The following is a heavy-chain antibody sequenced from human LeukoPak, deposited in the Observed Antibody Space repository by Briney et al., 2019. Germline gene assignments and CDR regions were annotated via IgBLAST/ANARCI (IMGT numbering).Heavy chain of an antibody. D-gene: IGHD3-22*01. V-gene: IGHV1-18*01. Sequence: ASVKVSCKASGYTFTSYGISWVRQAPGQGLEWMGWISAYNGNTNYAQKLQGRVTMTTDTSMSTAYMELRSLRSDDTAVYYCARDIHYYDSSGYRDAFDIWGQGTMVTVSS. CDR2: ISAYNGNT. CDR3: ARDIHYYDSSGYRDAFDI. CDR1: GYTFTSYG. J-gene: IGHJ3*02.